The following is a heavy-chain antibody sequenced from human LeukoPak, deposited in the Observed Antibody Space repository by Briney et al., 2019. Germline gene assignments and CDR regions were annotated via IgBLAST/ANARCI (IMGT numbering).Heavy chain of an antibody. Sequence: ASVKVSCKASGYXLTTYGISWVRQVPGQGLEWMAWFSPKNGKTNYGQKFQGRVTMTAETSTSTAYMELRSLRSDDTAVYYCARDGEEMVRLSAYYYFGMDVWGQGTTVTVSS. CDR1: GYXLTTYG. CDR3: ARDGEEMVRLSAYYYFGMDV. V-gene: IGHV1-18*01. CDR2: FSPKNGKT. J-gene: IGHJ6*02. D-gene: IGHD5-24*01.